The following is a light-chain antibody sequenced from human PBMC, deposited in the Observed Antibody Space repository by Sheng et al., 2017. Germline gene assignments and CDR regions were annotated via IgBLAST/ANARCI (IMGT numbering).Light chain of an antibody. J-gene: IGKJ4*01. CDR3: QQRSNWS. CDR1: QSVNSN. CDR2: GAS. V-gene: IGKV3-11*01. Sequence: EIVMTQSPATLSVSPGERATLSCRASQSVNSNLAWYQQKPGQAPRLLIYGASTRATGIPARFSGSGSGTDFTLTISSLEPEDFAVYYCQQRSNWSFGGGTKVEV.